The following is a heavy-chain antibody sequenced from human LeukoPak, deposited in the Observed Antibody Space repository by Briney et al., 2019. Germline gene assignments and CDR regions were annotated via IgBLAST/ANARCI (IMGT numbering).Heavy chain of an antibody. D-gene: IGHD3-3*01. CDR3: ARLHTYYDFWSGYYQSTLFDY. CDR2: IKQDGSEK. J-gene: IGHJ4*02. Sequence: PGGSLRLSCAASGFTFSSYWMSWVRQAPGKGLEWVANIKQDGSEKYYVDSVKGRFTISRDNAKNSLYLQMNSLRAEDTAVYYCARLHTYYDFWSGYYQSTLFDYWGQGTLVTVSS. V-gene: IGHV3-7*01. CDR1: GFTFSSYW.